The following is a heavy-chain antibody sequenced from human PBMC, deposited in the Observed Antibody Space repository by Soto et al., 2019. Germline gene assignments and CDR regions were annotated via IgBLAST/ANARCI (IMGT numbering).Heavy chain of an antibody. CDR1: GGSFSSYA. CDR2: IIPIFGTA. J-gene: IGHJ5*02. D-gene: IGHD6-13*01. Sequence: SAMNVSLRTSGGSFSSYAISWVRQAPGQGLEWMGGIIPIFGTANYAQKFQGRVTITADESTSTAYMELSSLRAEDAAVYYCARARCESSSWSTNTNWFDPWGQGTLVSVSS. CDR3: ARARCESSSWSTNTNWFDP. V-gene: IGHV1-69*13.